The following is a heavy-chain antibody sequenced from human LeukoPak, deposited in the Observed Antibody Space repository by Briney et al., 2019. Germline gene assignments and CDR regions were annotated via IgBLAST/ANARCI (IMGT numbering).Heavy chain of an antibody. CDR3: ARISIGRSDGTTSDFDY. V-gene: IGHV4-4*07. Sequence: SETLSLTCTVSGGCISSYYWSWIRQPAGKGLEWIGRIYTSGSTNYNPSLKSRVTMSVDTSKNQFSLKLSSVTAADTAVYYCARISIGRSDGTTSDFDYWGQGTLVTVSS. CDR1: GGCISSYY. D-gene: IGHD1-7*01. CDR2: IYTSGST. J-gene: IGHJ4*02.